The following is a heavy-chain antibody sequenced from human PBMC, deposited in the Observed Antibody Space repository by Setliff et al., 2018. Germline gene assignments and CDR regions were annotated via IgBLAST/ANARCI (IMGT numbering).Heavy chain of an antibody. V-gene: IGHV7-4-1*02. J-gene: IGHJ6*03. CDR2: INTNTGNP. Sequence: GASVKVSCKASRYTFNSYAMNWVRQAPGQGLEWMGWINTNTGNPTYAQGFTGRFVFSLDTSVSTAYLQISSLKAEDTAVYYCASSAKAARPGYYYYYMDVWGKGTTVTVSS. D-gene: IGHD6-6*01. CDR1: RYTFNSYA. CDR3: ASSAKAARPGYYYYYMDV.